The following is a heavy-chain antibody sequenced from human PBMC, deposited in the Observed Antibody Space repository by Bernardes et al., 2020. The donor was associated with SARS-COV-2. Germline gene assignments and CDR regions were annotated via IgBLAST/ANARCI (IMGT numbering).Heavy chain of an antibody. D-gene: IGHD3-3*01. CDR2: IYWDDDK. CDR1: GFSLSTSGVG. J-gene: IGHJ5*02. V-gene: IGHV2-5*02. Sequence: SGPTLVQPTQTLTLACTFSGFSLSTSGVGVGWIRQPPGKALEWLALIYWDDDKRYSPSLKSRLTVTKDTSKNQVVLTMTNMDPVDTATYYCAQSLKYYDFWSGYLGGYWFDPWGQGTLVTVSS. CDR3: AQSLKYYDFWSGYLGGYWFDP.